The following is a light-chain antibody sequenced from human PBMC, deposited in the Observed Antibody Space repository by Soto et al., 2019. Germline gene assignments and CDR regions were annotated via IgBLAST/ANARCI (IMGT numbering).Light chain of an antibody. CDR1: QGISSY. V-gene: IGKV1-17*03. J-gene: IGKJ3*01. CDR2: AAS. Sequence: DIEMTQSPSAMSASVGDRVTITCRASQGISSYLAWFQQKPGQVPKRLIYAASSLQSGVTSRFSGSGSGTEFTLTISRLQHEYVASYCCLQHNSYPVTFGPGTKVDIK. CDR3: LQHNSYPVT.